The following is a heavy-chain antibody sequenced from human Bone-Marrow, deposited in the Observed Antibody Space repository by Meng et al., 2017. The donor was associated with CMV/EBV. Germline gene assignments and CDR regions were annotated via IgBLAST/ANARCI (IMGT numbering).Heavy chain of an antibody. D-gene: IGHD3-10*01. J-gene: IGHJ4*02. CDR1: GFTFSNNW. V-gene: IGHV3-74*01. CDR2: INNDGSST. Sequence: GESLKISCAASGFTFSNNWMHWVRQGPGMGLMWVSRINNDGSSTVYADSVEGRFTISRDNAKNTLYLQMNSLRVEDTALYFCARGLYGPDYWGKGTLVTVSS. CDR3: ARGLYGPDY.